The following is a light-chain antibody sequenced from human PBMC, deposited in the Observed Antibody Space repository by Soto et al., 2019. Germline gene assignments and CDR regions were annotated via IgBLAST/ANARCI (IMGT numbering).Light chain of an antibody. CDR2: DAS. J-gene: IGKJ1*01. Sequence: EIVMTQSPGTLSVSPGERATLSCRASQSVSSNLAWYQQKPGQAPRLLIYDASTRATGLPARFGGSGSGTEFILTISSLQSEDFAVYYCQQYNKWPLTFGQGINVDIK. CDR1: QSVSSN. CDR3: QQYNKWPLT. V-gene: IGKV3-15*01.